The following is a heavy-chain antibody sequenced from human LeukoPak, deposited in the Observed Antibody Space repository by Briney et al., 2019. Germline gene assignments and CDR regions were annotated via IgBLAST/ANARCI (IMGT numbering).Heavy chain of an antibody. Sequence: GSLTLSCEASGFTLSGNWMSWVRQAPGKGLERVASINPDGSQKLYVDSVKGRFTISRDNTKSSLYLQMNSLGAEDTATYYCAKLLGTATTYDSWGQGTRVTVSS. CDR3: AKLLGTATTYDS. J-gene: IGHJ4*02. V-gene: IGHV3-7*01. CDR2: INPDGSQK. CDR1: GFTLSGNW. D-gene: IGHD5-24*01.